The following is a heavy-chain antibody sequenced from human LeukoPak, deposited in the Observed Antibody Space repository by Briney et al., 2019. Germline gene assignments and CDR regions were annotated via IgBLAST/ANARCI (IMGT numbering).Heavy chain of an antibody. V-gene: IGHV4-4*07. CDR1: GGSISSYY. Sequence: SETLSLTCTVSGGSISSYYWSWIRQPAGKGLEWIGRIYTSGSTNYNPSLKSRVTMSVDTSKNQFSLKLSSVTAADTAMYYCARWGTMGNANWFDPWGQGTLVTVSS. J-gene: IGHJ5*02. CDR2: IYTSGST. D-gene: IGHD3-16*01. CDR3: ARWGTMGNANWFDP.